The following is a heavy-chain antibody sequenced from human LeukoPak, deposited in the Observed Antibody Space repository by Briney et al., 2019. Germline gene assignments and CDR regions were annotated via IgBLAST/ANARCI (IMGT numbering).Heavy chain of an antibody. V-gene: IGHV1-18*01. CDR3: ARGLGGSGSYFLTFDY. CDR1: GYTFTSYS. Sequence: ASVKVSCKASGYTFTSYSINWVRQAPGQGLEWMGWISAYNGNTKYAQKLQGRVTMTTDTSTSTAFMELRSLRSDDTAVYYCARGLGGSGSYFLTFDYWGQGTLVTVSS. CDR2: ISAYNGNT. J-gene: IGHJ4*02. D-gene: IGHD1-26*01.